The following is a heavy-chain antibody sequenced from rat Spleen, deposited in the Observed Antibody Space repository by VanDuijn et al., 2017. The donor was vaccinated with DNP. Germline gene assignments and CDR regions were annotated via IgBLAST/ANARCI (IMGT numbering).Heavy chain of an antibody. CDR2: ISYEGSST. V-gene: IGHV5-22*01. J-gene: IGHJ2*01. CDR3: ASRPPPTRGPFDY. CDR1: GFTFSDYY. Sequence: EVQLVESGGGLVQPGRSMKLSCAASGFTFSDYYMAWVRQAPKKGLEWVASISYEGSSTYYGDVVKGRFIIARNNAISILYLQMDRLRSEDTATYFCASRPPPTRGPFDYWGQGVTVTVSS. D-gene: IGHD1-4*01.